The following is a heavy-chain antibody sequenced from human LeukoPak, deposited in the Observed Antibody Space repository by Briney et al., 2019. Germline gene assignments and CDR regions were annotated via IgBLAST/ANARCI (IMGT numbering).Heavy chain of an antibody. J-gene: IGHJ4*02. CDR3: TRDTPYGSGSYYKGLDS. Sequence: GGSLRLSCAASGFTFNNYWMSWVRQAPGKGLEWVANIQQDGNEKFYVDSVKGRFIISRDNAMNSLFLQMNSLRAEDTAVYYCTRDTPYGSGSYYKGLDSWGQGTLVTVSS. V-gene: IGHV3-7*03. CDR1: GFTFNNYW. D-gene: IGHD3-10*01. CDR2: IQQDGNEK.